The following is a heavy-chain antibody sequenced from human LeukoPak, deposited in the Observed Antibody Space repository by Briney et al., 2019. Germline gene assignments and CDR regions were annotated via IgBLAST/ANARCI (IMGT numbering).Heavy chain of an antibody. Sequence: PSETLSLTCTVSGYSISSGYYWGWIRPPPGKGLEWIGSIYHSGSTYYNPSLKSRVTISVDTSKNQFSLKLSSVTAADTAVYYCARVGSVYWGQGTLVTVSS. CDR1: GYSISSGYY. CDR3: ARVGSVY. J-gene: IGHJ4*02. CDR2: IYHSGST. V-gene: IGHV4-38-2*02. D-gene: IGHD2-15*01.